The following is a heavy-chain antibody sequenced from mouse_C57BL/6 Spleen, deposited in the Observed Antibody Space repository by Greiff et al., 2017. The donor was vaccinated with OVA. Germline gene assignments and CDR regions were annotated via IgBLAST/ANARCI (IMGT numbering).Heavy chain of an antibody. CDR3: AREGGYSNFGDFDV. V-gene: IGHV5-16*01. J-gene: IGHJ1*03. CDR2: INYDGSST. D-gene: IGHD2-5*01. Sequence: LQQSEGGLVQPGSSMKLSCTASGFTFSDYYMAWVRQVPEKGLEWVANINYDGSSTYYLDSLKSRFIISRDNAKNILYLQMSSLKSEDTATYYCAREGGYSNFGDFDVWGTGTTVTVSS. CDR1: GFTFSDYY.